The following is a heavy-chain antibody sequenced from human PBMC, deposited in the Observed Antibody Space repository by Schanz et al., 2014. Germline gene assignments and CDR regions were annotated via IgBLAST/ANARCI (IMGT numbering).Heavy chain of an antibody. CDR2: VYMSAAST. Sequence: VQLVESGGGLIQPGGSLRLSCAVSGFTVSSNYMSWVRQAPGKGLEWVSTVYMSAASTRYADSVKGRFIISRDNSKNTLYLQMNSLRDEDTAMYYCAKRCSSTSCSHGAFDIWGQGTMVTVSS. CDR3: AKRCSSTSCSHGAFDI. V-gene: IGHV3-53*01. D-gene: IGHD2-2*01. J-gene: IGHJ3*02. CDR1: GFTVSSNY.